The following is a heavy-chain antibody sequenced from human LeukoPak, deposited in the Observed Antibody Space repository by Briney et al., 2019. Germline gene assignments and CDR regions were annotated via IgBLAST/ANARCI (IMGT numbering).Heavy chain of an antibody. D-gene: IGHD3-10*01. CDR2: ISGSGGST. V-gene: IGHV3-23*01. J-gene: IGHJ4*02. Sequence: GGSLRLSCAASGFTFSSYAMNWLRQAPGKGLEWVSVISGSGGSTYYADSVKGRFTISRDNSKNTLYLQMNSLRAEDTAVYYCAKSGLWFGEFEGYFDYWGQGTLVTVSS. CDR1: GFTFSSYA. CDR3: AKSGLWFGEFEGYFDY.